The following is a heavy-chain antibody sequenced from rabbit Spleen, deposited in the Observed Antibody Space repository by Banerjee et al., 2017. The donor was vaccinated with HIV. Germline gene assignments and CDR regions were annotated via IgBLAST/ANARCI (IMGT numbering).Heavy chain of an antibody. D-gene: IGHD6-1*01. CDR3: AREKSGNYGYDL. J-gene: IGHJ4*01. CDR2: INTVTGKT. Sequence: QEQLEESGGGLVKPEGSLTLTCKASGVSFRDKAGMCWVRQAPGKGLEWIACINTVTGKTVYASGAKGRFIMSKTSSTTVTLQMNSLTAADTATYFCAREKSGNYGYDLWGPGTLVTVS. V-gene: IGHV1S45*01. CDR1: GVSFRDKAG.